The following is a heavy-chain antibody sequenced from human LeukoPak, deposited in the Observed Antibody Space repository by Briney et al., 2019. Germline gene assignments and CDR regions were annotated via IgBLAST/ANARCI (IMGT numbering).Heavy chain of an antibody. CDR3: AQKGGTDH. V-gene: IGHV3-48*01. D-gene: IGHD2-15*01. Sequence: PGGSLRLSCVASGFSFSRFGMNWVRQAPGKALEWVSHISSTSGDVYYADSVKGRFTISRDNAKNSLYLQMNSLRAEDTAIYYCAQKGGTDHWGQGTLVTVSS. J-gene: IGHJ4*02. CDR1: GFSFSRFG. CDR2: ISSTSGDV.